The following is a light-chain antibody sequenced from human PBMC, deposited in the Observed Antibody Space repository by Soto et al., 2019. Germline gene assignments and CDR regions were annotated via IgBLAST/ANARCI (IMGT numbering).Light chain of an antibody. V-gene: IGLV1-40*01. CDR3: QSYDSSLSAHNYV. J-gene: IGLJ1*01. Sequence: CVLTKPPSVYGAPGQMVTISCTGSSSNIGAGYDVHWYQQLPGTAPKLLIYGNSNRPSGVPDRFSGSKSGTSASLAITGLQAEDEADYYCQSYDSSLSAHNYVFGTGTKVTVL. CDR1: SSNIGAGYD. CDR2: GNS.